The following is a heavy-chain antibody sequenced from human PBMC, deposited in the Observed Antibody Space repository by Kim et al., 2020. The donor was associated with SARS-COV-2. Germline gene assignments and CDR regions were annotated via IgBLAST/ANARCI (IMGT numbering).Heavy chain of an antibody. CDR3: AREGGEMSTIIPGRFDP. V-gene: IGHV1-69*04. Sequence: KFRGRVTITADKSTGTAYMELSSLRSEDTAVYYCAREGGEMSTIIPGRFDPWGQGTLVTVSS. D-gene: IGHD4-4*01. J-gene: IGHJ5*02.